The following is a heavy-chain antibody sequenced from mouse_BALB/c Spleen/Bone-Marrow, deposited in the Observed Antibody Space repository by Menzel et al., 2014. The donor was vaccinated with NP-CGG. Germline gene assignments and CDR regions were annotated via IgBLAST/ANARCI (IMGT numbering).Heavy chain of an antibody. V-gene: IGHV1-80*01. CDR3: ARASAALDY. J-gene: IGHJ2*01. Sequence: VQLQQSGAELVRPGSSVKISCTASGYAFSAYWMNWVKQRPGQGLEWIGQIYPGDGDTNYNGKFKGKATLTADKSSSTAYMQLNSLTSEDSAVYFCARASAALDYWGQGTTLTVSS. D-gene: IGHD1-2*01. CDR2: IYPGDGDT. CDR1: GYAFSAYW.